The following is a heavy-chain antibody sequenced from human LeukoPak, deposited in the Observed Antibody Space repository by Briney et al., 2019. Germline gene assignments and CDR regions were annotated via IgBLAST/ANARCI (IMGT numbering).Heavy chain of an antibody. CDR2: IWYDGSNK. CDR1: GFTFSSYG. V-gene: IGHV3-33*03. Sequence: GRSLRLSCAASGFTFSSYGMHWVRQAPGKGLEWVAVIWYDGSNKYYADSVKGRFTISRDNAKNTVYLHMTSLTAEDTAVYFCARGLMDDYGTDVWGQGTTVTVSS. D-gene: IGHD3/OR15-3a*01. CDR3: ARGLMDDYGTDV. J-gene: IGHJ6*02.